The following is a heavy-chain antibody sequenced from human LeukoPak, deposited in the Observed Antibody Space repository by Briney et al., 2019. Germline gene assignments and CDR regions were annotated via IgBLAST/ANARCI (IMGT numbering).Heavy chain of an antibody. D-gene: IGHD4-17*01. J-gene: IGHJ4*02. CDR3: AKDQDHDYGDYGWVDY. CDR1: GFTFSSYG. CDR2: MWYDGSNK. Sequence: GGSLRLSCAASGFTFSSYGMHWVRQAPGKGLEWVAVMWYDGSNKYYADSVKGRFTISRDNSKNTLYLQMNSLRAEDTAVYYCAKDQDHDYGDYGWVDYWGQGTLVTVSS. V-gene: IGHV3-33*06.